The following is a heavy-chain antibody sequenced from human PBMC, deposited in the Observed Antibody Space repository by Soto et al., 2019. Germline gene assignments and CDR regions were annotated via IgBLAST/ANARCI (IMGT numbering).Heavy chain of an antibody. CDR1: GFTFSDYY. CDR2: ISGSGGST. V-gene: IGHV3-23*01. J-gene: IGHJ6*02. Sequence: GGCLRLSCAASGFTFSDYYMSWIRQAPGKGLEWVSAISGSGGSTYYADSVKGRFTISRDNSKNTLYLQMNSLRAEDTAVYYCAKDQGYCTNGVCYVSYYYYGMDVWGQGTTVTVSS. D-gene: IGHD2-8*01. CDR3: AKDQGYCTNGVCYVSYYYYGMDV.